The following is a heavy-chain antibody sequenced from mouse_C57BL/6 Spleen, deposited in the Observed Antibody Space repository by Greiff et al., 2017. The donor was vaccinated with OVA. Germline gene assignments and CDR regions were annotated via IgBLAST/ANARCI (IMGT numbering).Heavy chain of an antibody. V-gene: IGHV1-64*01. Sequence: VQLQQPGAELVKPGASVKLSCKASGYTFTSYWMHWVKQRPGQGLEWIGMIHPNSGSTNYNEKFKSKATLTVDKSSSTAYMQLSSLTSEDSAVYYCAWAIAWLLEFAYWGQGTLVTVSA. D-gene: IGHD2-3*01. CDR2: IHPNSGST. CDR3: AWAIAWLLEFAY. CDR1: GYTFTSYW. J-gene: IGHJ3*01.